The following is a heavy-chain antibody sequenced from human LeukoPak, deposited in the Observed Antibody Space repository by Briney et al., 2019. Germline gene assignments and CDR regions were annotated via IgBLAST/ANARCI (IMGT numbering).Heavy chain of an antibody. V-gene: IGHV4-59*01. CDR3: AREDSGISDNAFDI. D-gene: IGHD1-26*01. CDR1: GGSISSYY. CDR2: IYYSGTT. Sequence: PSETLSLTCTVSGGSISSYYWNWIRQPPGKGLEWIGYIYYSGTTNYNPSLKSRVSMSVDTSKNQFSLKLSSVTAADTAMYYCAREDSGISDNAFDIWGQGTMVTVSS. J-gene: IGHJ3*02.